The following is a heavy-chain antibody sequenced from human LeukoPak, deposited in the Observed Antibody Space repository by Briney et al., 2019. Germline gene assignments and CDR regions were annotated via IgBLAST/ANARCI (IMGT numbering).Heavy chain of an antibody. D-gene: IGHD4-23*01. CDR3: ASRWFSREYYYYGMDV. CDR2: ISSNGGST. J-gene: IGHJ6*02. CDR1: GFTFSSYA. Sequence: GGSLRLSCSASGFTFSSYAMHWVRQAPGKGLEYVSAISSNGGSTYYADSVKGRFTISRDNSKNTLYLQMSSLRAEDTAVYYCASRWFSREYYYYGMDVWGQGTTVTVSS. V-gene: IGHV3-64D*06.